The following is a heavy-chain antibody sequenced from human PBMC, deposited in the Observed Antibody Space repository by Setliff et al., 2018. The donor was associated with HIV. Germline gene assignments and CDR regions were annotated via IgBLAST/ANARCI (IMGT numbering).Heavy chain of an antibody. CDR3: AKDENNDGYYSYFDY. D-gene: IGHD3-22*01. V-gene: IGHV3-43D*03. CDR1: GFNFDDYA. CDR2: ISGDGLSI. Sequence: PGGSLRLSCATSGFNFDDYAMHWVRQAPGKGLEWVSLISGDGLSIYYADSVKGRFTISRDNSKNSLYLQMNSLGVEDTALYYCAKDENNDGYYSYFDYWGQGTLVTV. J-gene: IGHJ4*01.